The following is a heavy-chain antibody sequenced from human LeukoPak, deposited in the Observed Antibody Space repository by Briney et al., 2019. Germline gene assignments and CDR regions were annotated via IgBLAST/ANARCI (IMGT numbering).Heavy chain of an antibody. Sequence: GGSLRLSCSASGFTFSSYAMHWVRQAPGKGLEYVSAISSNGGSTYYADSVKGRFTISRDNSKNTLYLQMSSLRAEDTAVYYCVKDQHDSSGYGDYWGQGTLVTVSP. D-gene: IGHD3-22*01. J-gene: IGHJ4*02. V-gene: IGHV3-64D*09. CDR2: ISSNGGST. CDR1: GFTFSSYA. CDR3: VKDQHDSSGYGDY.